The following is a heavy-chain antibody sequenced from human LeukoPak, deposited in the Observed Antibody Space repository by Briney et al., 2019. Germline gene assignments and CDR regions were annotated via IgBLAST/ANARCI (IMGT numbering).Heavy chain of an antibody. V-gene: IGHV3-7*01. D-gene: IGHD6-19*01. J-gene: IGHJ4*02. CDR1: GFTFSSYW. CDR3: ARAGYRNSSGWQY. Sequence: PGGSLRLSCAASGFTFSSYWMSWVRQAPGKGLEWVANIKQDGSEKYYVDSVKGRFTISRDNAKNSLYLQMNSLRAEDTAVYYCARAGYRNSSGWQYWGQGTLVTVS. CDR2: IKQDGSEK.